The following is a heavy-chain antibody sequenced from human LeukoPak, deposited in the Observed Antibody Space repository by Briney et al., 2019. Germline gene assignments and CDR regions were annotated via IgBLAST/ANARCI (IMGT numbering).Heavy chain of an antibody. Sequence: GGPLRLSCAASEFSVGSNYMTWVPQAPGKGLEWVSLIYSGGSTYYAHSVKGRFTISRDNSKNTLYLQMNSLRAEDTAVYYCARDGQQWLVFFYYYYMDVWGKGTTVTVSS. CDR1: EFSVGSNY. CDR3: ARDGQQWLVFFYYYYMDV. D-gene: IGHD6-19*01. J-gene: IGHJ6*03. V-gene: IGHV3-66*01. CDR2: IYSGGST.